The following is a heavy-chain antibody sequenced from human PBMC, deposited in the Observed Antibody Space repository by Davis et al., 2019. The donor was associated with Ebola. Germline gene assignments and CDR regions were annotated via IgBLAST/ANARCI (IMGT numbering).Heavy chain of an antibody. V-gene: IGHV4-59*12. CDR1: GGSLGGNY. D-gene: IGHD3-3*01. CDR2: INYGGHS. Sequence: SETLSLTCSVSGGSLGGNYCCWIRQSPGKGLEWIAYINYGGHSNSNPSLRSRVTISVDTSKNQFSLKLSSVTAADTAVYYCARGQRFLEWLLGAAHYYMDVWGKGTTVTVSS. J-gene: IGHJ6*03. CDR3: ARGQRFLEWLLGAAHYYMDV.